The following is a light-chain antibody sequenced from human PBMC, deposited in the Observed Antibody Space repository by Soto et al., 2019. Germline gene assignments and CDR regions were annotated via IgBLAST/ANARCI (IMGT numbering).Light chain of an antibody. Sequence: EIVMTQSPATLSVSPGERATLSCRASQSVSSNLAWYQQKPGQAPRLLIYGASTRATGIPARFSGSGSGTEFTITISSLQSADFAVDYCQQYNNWPPGTFGQGTKVEIK. V-gene: IGKV3-15*01. CDR3: QQYNNWPPGT. CDR2: GAS. CDR1: QSVSSN. J-gene: IGKJ1*01.